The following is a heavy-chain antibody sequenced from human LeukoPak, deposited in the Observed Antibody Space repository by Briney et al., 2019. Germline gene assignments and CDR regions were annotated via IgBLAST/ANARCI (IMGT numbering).Heavy chain of an antibody. CDR1: GFTFDNFS. Sequence: GGSLRLSCAPSGFTFDNFSMTWVNQAPGKGLEWVSEITGSGGSTYYADSVKVRFTISRNNSKNTLYLHMTSLRAEDTAIYYCARDLFDFDYWGQGTLVTVSS. J-gene: IGHJ4*02. CDR3: ARDLFDFDY. CDR2: ITGSGGST. D-gene: IGHD3-10*01. V-gene: IGHV3-23*01.